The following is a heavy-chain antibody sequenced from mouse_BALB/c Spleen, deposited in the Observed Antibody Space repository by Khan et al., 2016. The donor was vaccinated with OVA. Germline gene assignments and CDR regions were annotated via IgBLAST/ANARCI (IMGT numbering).Heavy chain of an antibody. Sequence: QVRLQQSGAELVRPGVSLKISCKGSGYTFTDYAMHWVKQSHAKRLEWIGVISSYNGIPDYNQKFKGKATMTVVRSSSTAYMELARLTSEDSAIYYCARGGKFAYWGQGTLVTVSA. J-gene: IGHJ3*01. CDR2: ISSYNGIP. D-gene: IGHD1-1*02. V-gene: IGHV1S137*01. CDR1: GYTFTDYA. CDR3: ARGGKFAY.